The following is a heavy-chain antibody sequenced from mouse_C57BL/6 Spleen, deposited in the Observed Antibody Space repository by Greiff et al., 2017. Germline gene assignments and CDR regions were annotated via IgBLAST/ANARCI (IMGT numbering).Heavy chain of an antibody. CDR2: IHPNSGST. Sequence: QVQLQQPGAELVKPGASVKLSCKASGYTFTSYWMHWVKQRPGQGLEWIGMIHPNSGSTNYNEKFKSKATLTVDKSSSTAYMQLNSLTSEDSAVYYCAREGDYYGSSYVDYWGQGTTLTVSS. CDR1: GYTFTSYW. J-gene: IGHJ2*01. D-gene: IGHD1-1*01. CDR3: AREGDYYGSSYVDY. V-gene: IGHV1-64*01.